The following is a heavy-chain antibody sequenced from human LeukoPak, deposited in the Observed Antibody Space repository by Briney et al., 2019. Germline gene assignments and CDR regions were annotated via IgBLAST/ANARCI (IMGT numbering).Heavy chain of an antibody. D-gene: IGHD2-15*01. CDR1: GFTFSSYS. CDR2: ISSSSSYI. Sequence: GGSLRLSCAASGFTFSSYSMNWVRQAPGKGLEWVSSISSSSSYIYYADSVKGRFTISRDNAKNSLYLQMNSLRAEDTAVYYCARADPVVPDAFDIWGQGTMVTVSS. CDR3: ARADPVVPDAFDI. J-gene: IGHJ3*02. V-gene: IGHV3-21*01.